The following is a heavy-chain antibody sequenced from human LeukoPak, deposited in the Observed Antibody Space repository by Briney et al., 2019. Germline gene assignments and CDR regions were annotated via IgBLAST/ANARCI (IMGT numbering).Heavy chain of an antibody. Sequence: GGSLRLSCAASGFTFSDSYMTWIRQAPGKGLEWVSYISNSGSSIYYADSVKGRFTTSRDNAKKSLFLQMNSLRAEDTAVYYCARATTYDILTGYSDYWGQGTLVTVSS. V-gene: IGHV3-11*04. J-gene: IGHJ4*02. D-gene: IGHD3-9*01. CDR1: GFTFSDSY. CDR3: ARATTYDILTGYSDY. CDR2: ISNSGSSI.